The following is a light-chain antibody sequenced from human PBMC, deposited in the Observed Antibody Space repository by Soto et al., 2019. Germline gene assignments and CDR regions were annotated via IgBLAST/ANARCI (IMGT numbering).Light chain of an antibody. CDR1: QAVNTR. Sequence: IVLTQSPATLSSFPGDRVTLSCRASQAVNTRLAWYQHKPGQAPRLLIYLASNRAAGVPARFSGSGSGTDFTLTISDVEPEDFAVYYSHQRQSWPRKFGQGTKVDIK. CDR3: HQRQSWPRK. V-gene: IGKV3-11*01. J-gene: IGKJ1*01. CDR2: LAS.